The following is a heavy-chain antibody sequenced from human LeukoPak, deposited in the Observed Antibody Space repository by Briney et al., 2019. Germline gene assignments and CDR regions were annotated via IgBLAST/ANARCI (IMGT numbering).Heavy chain of an antibody. CDR1: GYTFTGYY. CDR3: ARRYYDFWSGYSDYYYMDV. Sequence: EASVKVSCKASGYTFTGYYMHWVRQAPGQGLEWMGWINPNSGGTNYAQKFQGRVTMTRDTSISTAYMELSRLRSDDTAVYYCARRYYDFWSGYSDYYYMDVWGKGXTXTVSS. D-gene: IGHD3-3*01. J-gene: IGHJ6*03. V-gene: IGHV1-2*02. CDR2: INPNSGGT.